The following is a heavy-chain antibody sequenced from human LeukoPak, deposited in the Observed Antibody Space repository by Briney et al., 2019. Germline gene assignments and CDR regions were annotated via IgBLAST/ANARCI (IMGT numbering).Heavy chain of an antibody. V-gene: IGHV1-46*01. J-gene: IGHJ4*02. CDR1: GYTFTSYY. CDR2: INPSGGST. CDR3: ARGQADIYCNGGSCYFFDY. Sequence: EASVKVSCEASGYTFTSYYMHWVRQAPGQGLEWMGIINPSGGSTSYAQKFQGRVTMTRDMSTSTVYMELSSLRSEDSAVYYCARGQADIYCNGGSCYFFDYWGQGTLVTVSS. D-gene: IGHD2-15*01.